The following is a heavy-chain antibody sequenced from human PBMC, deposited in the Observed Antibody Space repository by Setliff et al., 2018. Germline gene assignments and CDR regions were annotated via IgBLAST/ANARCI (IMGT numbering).Heavy chain of an antibody. CDR3: GRGGNWNFFDF. CDR1: GYSISNIYY. D-gene: IGHD1-1*01. Sequence: SETLSLTCAVSGYSISNIYYWGWIRQPPGKGLEWIETNHHSGTTNYNPSLKSRTTISVETSKKQFPLKVSYVTAADTAVYYCGRGGNWNFFDFWGQGTLVTVSS. V-gene: IGHV4-38-2*01. J-gene: IGHJ4*02. CDR2: NHHSGTT.